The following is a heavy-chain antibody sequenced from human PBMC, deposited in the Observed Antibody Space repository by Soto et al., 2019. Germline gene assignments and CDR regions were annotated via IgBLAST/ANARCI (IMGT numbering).Heavy chain of an antibody. CDR1: GGSFSGYY. Sequence: PSETLSLTCAVYGGSFSGYYWSWIRQPPGKGLEWIGEINHSGSTNYNPSLKSRVTISVDTSKNQFSLKLSSVTAADTAVYYCARGNRYFQHWGKGTLVAVSS. CDR3: ARGNRYFQH. V-gene: IGHV4-34*01. J-gene: IGHJ1*01. CDR2: INHSGST.